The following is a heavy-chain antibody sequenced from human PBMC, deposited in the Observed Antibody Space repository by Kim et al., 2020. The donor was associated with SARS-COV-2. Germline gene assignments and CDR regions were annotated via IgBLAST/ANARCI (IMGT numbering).Heavy chain of an antibody. Sequence: SETLSLTCAVYGGSFSGYYWSWIRQPPGKGLEWIGEINHSGSTNYNPSLKSRVTISVDTSKNQFSLKLSSVTAADTAVYYCATPARDSSGYYYSGRRYFDYWGQGTLVTVSS. V-gene: IGHV4-34*01. CDR3: ATPARDSSGYYYSGRRYFDY. D-gene: IGHD3-22*01. CDR1: GGSFSGYY. CDR2: INHSGST. J-gene: IGHJ4*02.